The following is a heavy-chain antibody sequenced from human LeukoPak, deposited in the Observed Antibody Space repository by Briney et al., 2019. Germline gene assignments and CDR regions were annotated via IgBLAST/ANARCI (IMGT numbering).Heavy chain of an antibody. D-gene: IGHD3-16*02. V-gene: IGHV5-51*01. Sequence: GESLKISCKGSGYSFTSYWIGWVRQMPGKGLEWMGIIYPGDSDTRYSPSFQGQVTISADKSISTAYLQWSSLKASDTAMYYYARMGDYVWGSYRSFDYWGQGTLVTVSS. CDR2: IYPGDSDT. CDR3: ARMGDYVWGSYRSFDY. J-gene: IGHJ4*02. CDR1: GYSFTSYW.